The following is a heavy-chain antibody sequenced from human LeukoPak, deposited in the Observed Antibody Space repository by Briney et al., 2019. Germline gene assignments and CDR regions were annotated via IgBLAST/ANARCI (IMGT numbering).Heavy chain of an antibody. V-gene: IGHV3-30*03. Sequence: GGSLRLSCAASGFTFSSYAMSWVRQAPGKGLEWVAVISYDGRDKHHVDSVKGRFIISRDNSKNTLYLQMNSLRAEDTAVYYCARDRVRIASYYFDSWGQGTLVTVSS. CDR2: ISYDGRDK. J-gene: IGHJ4*02. D-gene: IGHD6-13*01. CDR3: ARDRVRIASYYFDS. CDR1: GFTFSSYA.